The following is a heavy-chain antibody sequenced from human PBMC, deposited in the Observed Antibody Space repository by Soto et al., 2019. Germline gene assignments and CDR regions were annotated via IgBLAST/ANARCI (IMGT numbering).Heavy chain of an antibody. Sequence: QLQLQESGPRLVKPSETLSLTCTVSGGSINKSNYFWGWIRQPPGKGLEWIGSILYSGTTSYNSSLKSRVTISVDTSKNQLSLKLTSVTAADTAVYFCARLGWGDGDSDYWGQGTLVTVSS. CDR2: ILYSGTT. V-gene: IGHV4-39*01. CDR1: GGSINKSNYF. CDR3: ARLGWGDGDSDY. D-gene: IGHD2-21*01. J-gene: IGHJ4*02.